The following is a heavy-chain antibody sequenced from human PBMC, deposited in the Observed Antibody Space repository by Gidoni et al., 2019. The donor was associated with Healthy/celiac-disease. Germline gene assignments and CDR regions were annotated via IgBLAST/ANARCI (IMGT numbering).Heavy chain of an antibody. V-gene: IGHV3-20*01. J-gene: IGHJ3*02. CDR1: GFPFDDYG. Sequence: EVQLVESGGGVVRPGGSLRLSCAASGFPFDDYGMSWVRQAPGKGLEWVSGINWNGGSTGYADSVKGRFTISRDNAKNSLYLQMNSLRAEDTALYHCARDHTKYSSGWYAFDIWGQGTMVTVSS. CDR2: INWNGGST. D-gene: IGHD6-19*01. CDR3: ARDHTKYSSGWYAFDI.